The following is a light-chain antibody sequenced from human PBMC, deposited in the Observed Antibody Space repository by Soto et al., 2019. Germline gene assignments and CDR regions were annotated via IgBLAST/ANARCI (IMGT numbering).Light chain of an antibody. CDR1: SSNIGSNY. Sequence: QLVLTQPPSASGTPGQSVTISCSGSSSNIGSNYVYWYQQLPGTAPKLLIYRTNQRPSGVPDRFSGSKSGTSASLAISGLQSEDEADYYCAAWDDSLSVFGGGTKVTVL. CDR3: AAWDDSLSV. J-gene: IGLJ2*01. CDR2: RTN. V-gene: IGLV1-47*01.